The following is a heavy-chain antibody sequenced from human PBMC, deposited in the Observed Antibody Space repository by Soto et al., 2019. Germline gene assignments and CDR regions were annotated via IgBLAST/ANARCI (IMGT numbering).Heavy chain of an antibody. V-gene: IGHV5-51*01. J-gene: IGHJ6*02. CDR3: ARGYCSGGSCYLPGDDYGMDV. CDR2: IYPGDSDT. D-gene: IGHD2-15*01. CDR1: GYSFTSYW. Sequence: GESLKISCKGSGYSFTSYWIGWVRQMPGKGLEWMGIIYPGDSDTRYSPSFQGQVTISADKSISTAYLQWSSLKASDTAMYYCARGYCSGGSCYLPGDDYGMDVWGQGTTVTVSS.